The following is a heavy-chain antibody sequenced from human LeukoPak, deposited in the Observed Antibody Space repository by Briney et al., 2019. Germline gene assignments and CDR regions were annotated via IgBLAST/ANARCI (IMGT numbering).Heavy chain of an antibody. CDR3: ARGLLGPYWYFDL. Sequence: SETLSLTCAIYGGSFSGYYWSWIRQPPGKGLEWIGEINHSGSTNYNPSLKSRVTISVDTSKNQFSLKLSSVTAADTAVYYCARGLLGPYWYFDLWGRGTLVTVSS. D-gene: IGHD1-26*01. V-gene: IGHV4-34*01. CDR2: INHSGST. CDR1: GGSFSGYY. J-gene: IGHJ2*01.